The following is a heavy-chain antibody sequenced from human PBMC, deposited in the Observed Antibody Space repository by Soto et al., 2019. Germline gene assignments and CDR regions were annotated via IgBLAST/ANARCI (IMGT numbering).Heavy chain of an antibody. CDR1: GFSLSSHGVA. CDR3: AHRGGKRGAFDV. V-gene: IGHV2-5*02. CDR2: IYWDDDK. J-gene: IGHJ3*01. D-gene: IGHD3-16*01. Sequence: VNPTQTLTLTCTFSGFSLSSHGVAVGWIGQPPGKALEWLALIYWDDDKRYSPSLRSRAPITRDTPKTRGVLTMTKMAPVDTAKYYCAHRGGKRGAFDVWGKGTMVTV.